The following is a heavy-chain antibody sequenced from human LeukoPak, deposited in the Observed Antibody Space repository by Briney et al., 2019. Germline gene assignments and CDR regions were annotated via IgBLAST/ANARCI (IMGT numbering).Heavy chain of an antibody. V-gene: IGHV3-11*04. J-gene: IGHJ4*02. CDR3: ARDSDIVVAFDY. Sequence: PGGSLTLSCAASGFTFSDYYMSWIRQAPGKGLEWVSYISSSGSTIYYADSVKGRFTISRDNAKNSLYLQMNSLRAEDTAVYYCARDSDIVVAFDYWGQGTLVTVSS. CDR2: ISSSGSTI. CDR1: GFTFSDYY. D-gene: IGHD2-2*01.